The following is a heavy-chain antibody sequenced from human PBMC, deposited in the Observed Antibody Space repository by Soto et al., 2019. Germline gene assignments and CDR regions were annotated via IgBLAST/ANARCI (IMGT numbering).Heavy chain of an antibody. CDR1: GVTFSSYV. J-gene: IGHJ4*02. V-gene: IGHV1-69*13. CDR2: IIPIFGTA. Sequence: ASVKVSCKASGVTFSSYVISWVRKAPGQGLEWMGGIIPIFGTANYAQKFQGRVTITADESTSTAYMELSSLRSEDTAVYYCASNYYYDSSGYFRPFDYWGQGTLVTVSS. D-gene: IGHD3-22*01. CDR3: ASNYYYDSSGYFRPFDY.